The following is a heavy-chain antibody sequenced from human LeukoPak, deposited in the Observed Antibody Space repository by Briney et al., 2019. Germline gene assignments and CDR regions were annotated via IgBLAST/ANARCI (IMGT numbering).Heavy chain of an antibody. D-gene: IGHD6-19*01. V-gene: IGHV4-34*01. CDR2: INHSGST. CDR1: GGSFSGYY. CDR3: ARAFLYSSGWYNWFDP. J-gene: IGHJ5*02. Sequence: PSETLSLTCAVYGGSFSGYYWSWIRQPPGKGLEWIGEINHSGSTNYNPSLKSRVTMSVDTSKNQFSLKLSSVTAADTAVYYCARAFLYSSGWYNWFDPWGQGTLVTVSS.